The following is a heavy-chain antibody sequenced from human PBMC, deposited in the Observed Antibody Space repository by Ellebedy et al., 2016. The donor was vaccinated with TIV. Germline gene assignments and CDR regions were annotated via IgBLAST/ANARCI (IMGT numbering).Heavy chain of an antibody. CDR2: INCNSGDT. D-gene: IGHD3-10*01. CDR1: GYTFTGYY. CDR3: ARAPSVVFGSASYRFAP. Sequence: AASVKVSCKASGYTFTGYYLHWVQQAPGQGLEWMGWINCNSGDTKYAQKFQDWVTMTRDTSSSTAYMELNRLKSDDTAVYYCARAPSVVFGSASYRFAPWGQGTLVTVSA. V-gene: IGHV1-2*04. J-gene: IGHJ5*02.